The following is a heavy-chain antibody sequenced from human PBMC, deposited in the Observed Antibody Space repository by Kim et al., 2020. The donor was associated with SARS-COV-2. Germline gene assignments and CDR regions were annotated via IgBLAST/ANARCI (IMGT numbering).Heavy chain of an antibody. D-gene: IGHD1-26*01. CDR3: ARDPGDSGSYGFDY. Sequence: ARKYPGRVTIPEDESTGTAYMELSSLRSEDTAVYYCARDPGDSGSYGFDYWGQGTLVTVSS. J-gene: IGHJ4*02. V-gene: IGHV1-69*01.